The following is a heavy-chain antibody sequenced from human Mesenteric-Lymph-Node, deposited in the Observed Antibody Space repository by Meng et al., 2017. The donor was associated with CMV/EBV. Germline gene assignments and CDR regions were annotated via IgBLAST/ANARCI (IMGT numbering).Heavy chain of an antibody. D-gene: IGHD3-3*01. Sequence: GESLKISCAASGFTFSSYSMNWVRQAPGKGLEWVSSISSSSSYIYYADSVKGRFTISRDNSKNTLYLQMNSLRAEDTAVYYCAREETIFGVVIIGYYFDYWGQGTLVTVSS. CDR1: GFTFSSYS. CDR3: AREETIFGVVIIGYYFDY. V-gene: IGHV3-21*01. J-gene: IGHJ4*02. CDR2: ISSSSSYI.